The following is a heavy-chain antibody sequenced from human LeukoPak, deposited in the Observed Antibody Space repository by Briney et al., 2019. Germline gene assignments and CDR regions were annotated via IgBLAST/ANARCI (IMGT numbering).Heavy chain of an antibody. CDR3: AKVPSHDFWSGYYYGMDV. V-gene: IGHV3-23*01. D-gene: IGHD3-3*01. J-gene: IGHJ6*02. Sequence: GGSLRLSCAASGFTFSSYAMTWVSQAPVKGLEWVSAISGSGGHTYYADSVKGRFTISRDNSKNMLYLQMNSLRAEDTAVYYCAKVPSHDFWSGYYYGMDVWGQGTTVTVSS. CDR1: GFTFSSYA. CDR2: ISGSGGHT.